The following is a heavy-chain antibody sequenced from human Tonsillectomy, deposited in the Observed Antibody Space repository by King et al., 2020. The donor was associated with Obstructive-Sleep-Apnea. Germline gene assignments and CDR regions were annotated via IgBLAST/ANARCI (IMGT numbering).Heavy chain of an antibody. V-gene: IGHV3-33*01. CDR3: ARDGGYYDSSGYPGY. D-gene: IGHD3-22*01. CDR2: IWYDVRDK. Sequence: VQLVESGGGVVQPGRSRRLSCAASGFTFSSYGMQWVPQDPGKVLEGVAVIWYDVRDKYYVDSVKGRFTISSDNSKNTLYLQMNSLRAEDTAVYYCARDGGYYDSSGYPGYWGQGTLVTVSS. J-gene: IGHJ4*02. CDR1: GFTFSSYG.